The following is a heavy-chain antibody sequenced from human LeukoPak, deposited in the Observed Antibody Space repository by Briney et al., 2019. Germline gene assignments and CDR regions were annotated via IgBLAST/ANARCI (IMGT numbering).Heavy chain of an antibody. CDR1: GYTFTGYY. CDR2: INPNSGGT. D-gene: IGHD3-22*01. CDR3: ARGGYYCDSSGYPVDY. V-gene: IGHV1-2*02. J-gene: IGHJ4*02. Sequence: ASVKVSCKASGYTFTGYYMHWVRQAPGQGLEWMGWINPNSGGTNYAQKFQGRVTMTRDTSISTAYMELSRLRSDDTAVYYCARGGYYCDSSGYPVDYWGQGTLVTVSS.